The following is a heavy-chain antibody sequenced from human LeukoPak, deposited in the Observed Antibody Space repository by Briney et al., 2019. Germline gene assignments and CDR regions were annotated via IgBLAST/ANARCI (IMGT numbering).Heavy chain of an antibody. CDR3: ARLDKGFWSGYYYYYYGMDV. CDR2: INPNSGGT. CDR1: GYTFTGYY. J-gene: IGHJ6*02. V-gene: IGHV1-2*06. Sequence: ASVKDSCKASGYTFTGYYMHWVRQAPGQGLEWMGRINPNSGGTNYAQKFQGRVTMTRDTSISTAYMELSRLRSDDTAVYYCARLDKGFWSGYYYYYYGMDVWGQGTTVTVSS. D-gene: IGHD3-3*01.